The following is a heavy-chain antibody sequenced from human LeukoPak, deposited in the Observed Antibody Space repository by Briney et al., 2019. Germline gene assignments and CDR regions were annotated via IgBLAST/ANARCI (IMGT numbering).Heavy chain of an antibody. J-gene: IGHJ4*02. Sequence: ASVKVSCKASGYTFTGYYMHWVRQAPGQGLEWMGRINPNSGGTNYAQKFQGRVTMTRDTSTSTVYMELSSLRSEDTAVYYCARGTTSQWELDYWGQGTLVTVSS. CDR3: ARGTTSQWELDY. CDR2: INPNSGGT. CDR1: GYTFTGYY. V-gene: IGHV1-2*06. D-gene: IGHD1-26*01.